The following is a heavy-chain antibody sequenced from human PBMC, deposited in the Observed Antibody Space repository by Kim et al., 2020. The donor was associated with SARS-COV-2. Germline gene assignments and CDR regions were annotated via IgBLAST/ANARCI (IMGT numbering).Heavy chain of an antibody. CDR3: ARAPGYGDFHFDY. D-gene: IGHD4-17*01. CDR2: IYSGGST. V-gene: IGHV3-66*01. Sequence: GGSLRLSCAASGFTVSSNYMSWVRQAPGKGLEWVSVIYSGGSTYYADSVKGRFTISRDNSKNTLYLQMNSLRAEDTAVYYCARAPGYGDFHFDYWGQGTLVTVSS. J-gene: IGHJ4*02. CDR1: GFTVSSNY.